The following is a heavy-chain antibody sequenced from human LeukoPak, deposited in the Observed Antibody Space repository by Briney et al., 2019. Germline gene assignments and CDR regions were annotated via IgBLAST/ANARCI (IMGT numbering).Heavy chain of an antibody. Sequence: SETLSLTCAVYGGPFSGYYWSWIRQPPGKGLEWIGEINHSGSTNYNPSLKSRVTISVDTSKNQFSLKLSSVTAADTAVYYCARRGYYGSGSYYNRRNNWFDPWGQGTLVTVSS. CDR1: GGPFSGYY. CDR3: ARRGYYGSGSYYNRRNNWFDP. J-gene: IGHJ5*02. V-gene: IGHV4-34*01. CDR2: INHSGST. D-gene: IGHD3-10*01.